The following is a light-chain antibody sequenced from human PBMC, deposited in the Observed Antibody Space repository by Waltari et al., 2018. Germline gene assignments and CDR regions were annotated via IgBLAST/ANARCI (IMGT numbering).Light chain of an antibody. Sequence: QSALTQPPSSSGSPGQSVTVSCTGTSSDVGGYNYVSWYQQHPGKAPKLILYEVSKRPSGLPDHFSGSKSGNTASLTVSGLQPVDEADYYCSSYAGSEVVIFGGGTKLTVL. J-gene: IGLJ2*01. CDR1: SSDVGGYNY. CDR2: EVS. CDR3: SSYAGSEVVI. V-gene: IGLV2-8*01.